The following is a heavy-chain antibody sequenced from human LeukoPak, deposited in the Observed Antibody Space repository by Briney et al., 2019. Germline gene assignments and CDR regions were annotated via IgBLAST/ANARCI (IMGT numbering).Heavy chain of an antibody. CDR3: ARGVTAMVLRQYYYYYGMDV. J-gene: IGHJ6*02. CDR2: TYTSGTT. Sequence: PSETLSLTCFISGGSISSYFWSWVRQPAGKGLEWIGRTYTSGTTNYNTSLMSRVTLSLDTSKNQFSLKLSSVTAADTAVYYCARGVTAMVLRQYYYYYGMDVWGQGTTVTVSS. CDR1: GGSISSYF. V-gene: IGHV4-4*07. D-gene: IGHD5-18*01.